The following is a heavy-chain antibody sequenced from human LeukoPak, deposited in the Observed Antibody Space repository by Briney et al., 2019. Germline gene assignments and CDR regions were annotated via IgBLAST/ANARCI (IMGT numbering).Heavy chain of an antibody. CDR1: GYTFTSYD. CDR2: ISAYNGNT. Sequence: RASVKVSCKASGYTFTSYDINWVRQATGQGLEWMGWISAYNGNTNYAQKLQGRVTMTTDTSTSTAYMELRSLRSDDTAVYYCARDLYYPYFDYWGQGTLVTVSS. V-gene: IGHV1-18*04. CDR3: ARDLYYPYFDY. D-gene: IGHD3-10*01. J-gene: IGHJ4*02.